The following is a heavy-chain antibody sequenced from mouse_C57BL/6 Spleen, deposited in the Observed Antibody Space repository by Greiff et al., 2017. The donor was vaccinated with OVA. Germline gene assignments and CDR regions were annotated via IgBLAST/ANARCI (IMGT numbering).Heavy chain of an antibody. J-gene: IGHJ1*03. CDR1: GYTFTSYW. D-gene: IGHD2-1*01. Sequence: QVQLQQPGAELVRPGSSVKLSCKASGYTFTSYWMHWVKQRPIQGLEWIGNIDPSDSETHYNQKFKDKATLTVDKSSSTAYMQLSSLTSEDSAVYYCARRDYGNPLYFDVWGTGTTVTVSS. CDR2: IDPSDSET. CDR3: ARRDYGNPLYFDV. V-gene: IGHV1-52*01.